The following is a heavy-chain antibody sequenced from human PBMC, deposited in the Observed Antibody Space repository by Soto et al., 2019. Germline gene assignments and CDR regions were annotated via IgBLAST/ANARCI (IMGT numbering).Heavy chain of an antibody. V-gene: IGHV3-48*02. D-gene: IGHD2-8*01. J-gene: IGHJ4*02. CDR3: ARSRANGRYAFDY. CDR1: GFTFSSHS. Sequence: PGGSLRLSCAASGFTFSSHSMNWVRQAPGKGLEWISYISSSSNTIYYRDSVKGRLTISRDNGNNSLYLQMNSLRDEDTAVYYCARSRANGRYAFDYWGLGTLVTVSS. CDR2: ISSSSNTI.